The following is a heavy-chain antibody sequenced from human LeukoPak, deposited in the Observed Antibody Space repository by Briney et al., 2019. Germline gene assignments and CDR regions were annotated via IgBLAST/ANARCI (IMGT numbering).Heavy chain of an antibody. CDR1: GGTLRSYA. D-gene: IGHD3-10*01. Sequence: ASVKVSCKASGGTLRSYAISWVRQAPGQGLEWMGGIVPMFGTTNYAQKLQGRVTITTDESTSTAYMEMRSLRSEDTAVYYCARGGEGSGPFDYWGQGTLVTVSS. V-gene: IGHV1-69*05. CDR3: ARGGEGSGPFDY. CDR2: IVPMFGTT. J-gene: IGHJ4*02.